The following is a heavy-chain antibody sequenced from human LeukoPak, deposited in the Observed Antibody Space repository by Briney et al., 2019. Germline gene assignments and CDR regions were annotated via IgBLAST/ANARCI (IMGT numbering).Heavy chain of an antibody. V-gene: IGHV3-48*01. Sequence: GGSLRLSCAASGFTFSDYSMNWVRQAPGKGLEWISYVGISSGNTKYADSVKGRFTISGDKAKNSLYLQMNSLRVEDTAVYYCARDTKYAFDDWGQGTLVTVSS. CDR2: VGISSGNT. CDR1: GFTFSDYS. J-gene: IGHJ4*02. CDR3: ARDTKYAFDD. D-gene: IGHD2-2*01.